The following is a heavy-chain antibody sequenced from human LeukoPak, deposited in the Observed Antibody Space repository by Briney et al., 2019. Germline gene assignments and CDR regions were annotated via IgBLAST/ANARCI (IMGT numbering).Heavy chain of an antibody. D-gene: IGHD5-18*01. CDR1: GFTFSSYG. Sequence: GGSLRLSCAASGFTFSSYGMHWVRQAPGKGLEWVAFIWYDGSNKYYADSVKGRFTISRDNSKNTLSLQMSSLRPDDTAVYYCAKAYSYGYDYWGQGTLVTVSS. V-gene: IGHV3-30*02. CDR2: IWYDGSNK. J-gene: IGHJ4*02. CDR3: AKAYSYGYDY.